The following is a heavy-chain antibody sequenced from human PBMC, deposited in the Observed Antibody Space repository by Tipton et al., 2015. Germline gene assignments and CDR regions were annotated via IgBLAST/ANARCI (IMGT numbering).Heavy chain of an antibody. CDR1: GDSVSSYSAA. V-gene: IGHV6-1*01. J-gene: IGHJ4*02. CDR3: AKTFGRYDWYFDH. D-gene: IGHD3-3*01. Sequence: GLVKPSQTLSLVCAISGDSVSSYSAAWNWIRQSPSRGLEWLGRTWYNPNLIKEYAVSVKSRITITPDTSKNQFSLHLDSVTAADTAVYFCAKTFGRYDWYFDHWGQGTPVTVSS. CDR2: TWYNPNLIK.